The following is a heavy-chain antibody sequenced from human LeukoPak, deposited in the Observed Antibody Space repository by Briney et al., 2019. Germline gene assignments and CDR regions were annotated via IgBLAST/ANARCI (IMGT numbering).Heavy chain of an antibody. V-gene: IGHV3-53*01. CDR3: ARETLAGFDY. D-gene: IGHD6-19*01. CDR2: IYSDGST. Sequence: PGRSLRLSCAASGFTFTNYAIHWVRQAPGKGLEWVSVIYSDGSTYYADSVKGRFTISRDNSKNTLYLQMNSLRAEDTAVYFCARETLAGFDYWGQGTLVTVSS. CDR1: GFTFTNYA. J-gene: IGHJ4*02.